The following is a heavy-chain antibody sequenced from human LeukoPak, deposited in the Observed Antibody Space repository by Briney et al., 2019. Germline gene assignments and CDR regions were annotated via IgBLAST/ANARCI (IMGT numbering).Heavy chain of an antibody. CDR3: AKDTHIVVVIAMGSAFDI. D-gene: IGHD2-21*01. V-gene: IGHV3-23*01. CDR1: GFTFSSYA. CDR2: IGSGDGNT. J-gene: IGHJ3*02. Sequence: GGSLRLSCATSGFTFSSYAMTWVRQAPGKGLEWVSLIGSGDGNTYYADSVKGRFTISRDNSKNTLYLQMNSLRAEDTAVYYCAKDTHIVVVIAMGSAFDIWGQGTMVTVSS.